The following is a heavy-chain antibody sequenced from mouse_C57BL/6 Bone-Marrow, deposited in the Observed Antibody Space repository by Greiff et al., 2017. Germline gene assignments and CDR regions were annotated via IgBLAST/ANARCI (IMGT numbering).Heavy chain of an antibody. CDR3: ARPYYSNYWYFDV. J-gene: IGHJ1*03. CDR2: IYPGSGST. CDR1: GYTFTSYW. V-gene: IGHV1-55*01. D-gene: IGHD2-5*01. Sequence: VQLQQSGAELVKPGASVKMSCKASGYTFTSYWITWVKQRPGQGLGWIGDIYPGSGSTNYNEKFKSKATLTVDTSSSTAYMQLSSLTSEDSAVYYCARPYYSNYWYFDVWGTGTTVTVSS.